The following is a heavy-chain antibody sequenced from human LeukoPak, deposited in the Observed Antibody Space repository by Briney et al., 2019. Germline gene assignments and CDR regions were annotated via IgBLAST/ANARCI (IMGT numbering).Heavy chain of an antibody. CDR3: ARVRARLRLNDAFDI. CDR1: GFTFSSYA. J-gene: IGHJ3*02. V-gene: IGHV3-21*01. Sequence: GGSLRLSCAASGFTFSSYAMIWVRQAPGKGLEWVSSISSSSSYIYYADSVKGRFTISRDNAKNSLYLQMNSLRAEDTAVYYCARVRARLRLNDAFDIWGQGTMVTVSS. D-gene: IGHD2-21*01. CDR2: ISSSSSYI.